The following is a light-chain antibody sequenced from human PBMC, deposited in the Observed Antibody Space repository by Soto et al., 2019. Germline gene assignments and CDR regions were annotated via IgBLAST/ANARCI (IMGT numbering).Light chain of an antibody. Sequence: DIQMTQSPSSLSASVGDRVTITCRASQSISSYLNWYQQKPGKAPKVLIYGASSLQSGVPSRFSGSGSGTDFTLTISSLQPEDVAPYYCQQSYSTPWTFGQGTKVEIK. CDR1: QSISSY. J-gene: IGKJ1*01. V-gene: IGKV1-39*01. CDR3: QQSYSTPWT. CDR2: GAS.